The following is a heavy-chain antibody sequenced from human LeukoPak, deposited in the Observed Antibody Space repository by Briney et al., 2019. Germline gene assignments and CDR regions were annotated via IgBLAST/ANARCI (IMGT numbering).Heavy chain of an antibody. CDR2: IGTSGSTK. Sequence: GRSLRLSCAASGFTFSNYEMNWVRQAPGKGLEWVSYIGTSGSTKYDADSVRGRFTISRDKAENSLHLQMNSLRAEDAAVYYCARRYCSSTSFTLDYWGQGTLVTASS. CDR3: ARRYCSSTSFTLDY. J-gene: IGHJ4*02. V-gene: IGHV3-48*03. CDR1: GFTFSNYE. D-gene: IGHD2-2*01.